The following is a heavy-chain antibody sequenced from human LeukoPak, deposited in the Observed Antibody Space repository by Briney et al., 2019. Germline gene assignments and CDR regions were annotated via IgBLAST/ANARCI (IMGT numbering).Heavy chain of an antibody. J-gene: IGHJ4*02. Sequence: SVKVSCKASGGTFSSYAISWVRQAPGQGLEWMGGIIPIFGTANYAQKFQRRVTITADESTSTAYMELKSLRSEDTAIYYCARDGTPEYDHIWGRPQLYWGQGTLVIVSS. V-gene: IGHV1-69*13. D-gene: IGHD3-16*01. CDR1: GGTFSSYA. CDR3: ARDGTPEYDHIWGRPQLY. CDR2: IIPIFGTA.